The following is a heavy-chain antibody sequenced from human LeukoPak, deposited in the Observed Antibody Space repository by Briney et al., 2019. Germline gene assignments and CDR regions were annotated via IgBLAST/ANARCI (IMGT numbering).Heavy chain of an antibody. CDR1: GFTFSTYA. V-gene: IGHV3-33*08. Sequence: GGSLRLSCAASGFTFSTYAMSWVRQAPGKGLEWVAVIWYDGSNKYYADSVKGRFTISRDNSKNTLYLQMNSLRAEDTAVYYCATLLDYWGQGTLVTVSS. D-gene: IGHD2-15*01. CDR3: ATLLDY. CDR2: IWYDGSNK. J-gene: IGHJ4*02.